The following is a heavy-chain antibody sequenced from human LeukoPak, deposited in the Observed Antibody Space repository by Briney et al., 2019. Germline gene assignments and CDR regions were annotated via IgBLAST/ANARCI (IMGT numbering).Heavy chain of an antibody. CDR2: INPNSGAT. Sequence: ASVKVSCKASGYTFTGYYMHWVRQAPGQGLEWMGGINPNSGATNYVQKFQGRVTMIRDTSVSTAYMVLSRLTSDDTAVYYCARDLVGSTNWFDPWGQGTLVTVSS. V-gene: IGHV1-2*02. CDR3: ARDLVGSTNWFDP. D-gene: IGHD2-8*02. CDR1: GYTFTGYY. J-gene: IGHJ5*02.